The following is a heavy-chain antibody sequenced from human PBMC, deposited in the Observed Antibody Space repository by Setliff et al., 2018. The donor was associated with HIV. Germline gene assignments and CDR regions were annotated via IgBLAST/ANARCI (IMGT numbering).Heavy chain of an antibody. CDR2: INPSGGNT. CDR1: GYTFTTYY. Sequence: ASVKVSCKTSGYTFTTYYIHWVRLAPGLGLEWMGIINPSGGNTNYTQKFQGRLTLTRDTSTSTVYMDLSSLTSEDTAVYYCARGDLYFYDSPVTLPDFWGQGTPVTVSS. V-gene: IGHV1-46*03. CDR3: ARGDLYFYDSPVTLPDF. D-gene: IGHD3-22*01. J-gene: IGHJ4*02.